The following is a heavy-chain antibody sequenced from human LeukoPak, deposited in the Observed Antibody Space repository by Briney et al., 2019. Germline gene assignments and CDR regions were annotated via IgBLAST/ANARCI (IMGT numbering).Heavy chain of an antibody. J-gene: IGHJ4*02. D-gene: IGHD2-15*01. V-gene: IGHV4-4*07. CDR3: ARGQSYCSGGSCYGDYFDY. CDR2: IYTSGST. CDR1: GGSISSYY. Sequence: PSETLSLTCTVSGGSISSYYWSWIRQPAGKGLEWIGRIYTSGSTNYNASLKSRVSMSVDTSKNQFSLKLSSVTAADTAVYYCARGQSYCSGGSCYGDYFDYWGQGTLVTVSS.